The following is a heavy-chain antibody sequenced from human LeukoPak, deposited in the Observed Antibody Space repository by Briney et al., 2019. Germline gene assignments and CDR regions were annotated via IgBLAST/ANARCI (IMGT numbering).Heavy chain of an antibody. Sequence: GESLKISCKGSGYSFTSYWIGWVRQMPGKGLEWMGIIYPGDSDTRYSPSFQGQVTISADKSISTAYLQWSSLKASDTAMYYCARLTRTSHSSYRVPDYWGQGTLVTVSS. CDR2: IYPGDSDT. CDR3: ARLTRTSHSSYRVPDY. D-gene: IGHD2-2*01. V-gene: IGHV5-51*01. J-gene: IGHJ4*02. CDR1: GYSFTSYW.